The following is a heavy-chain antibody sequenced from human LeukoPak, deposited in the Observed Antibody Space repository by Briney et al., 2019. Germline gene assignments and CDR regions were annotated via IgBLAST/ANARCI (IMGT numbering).Heavy chain of an antibody. V-gene: IGHV4-34*01. CDR2: INLGGST. CDR3: ARSPGYSYGNFAY. J-gene: IGHJ4*02. CDR1: GGSSSGYY. Sequence: KPSETLSLTCAVYGGSSSGYYWSWIRQPPGKGLEWIGEINLGGSTNYNPSLKSRVTISVDTSKNQFSLKMRSVTAADTAVYYCARSPGYSYGNFAYWGQGTLVTVSS. D-gene: IGHD5-18*01.